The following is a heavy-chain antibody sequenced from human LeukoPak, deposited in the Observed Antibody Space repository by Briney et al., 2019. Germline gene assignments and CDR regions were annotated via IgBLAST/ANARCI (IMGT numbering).Heavy chain of an antibody. CDR2: IKQDGSEK. CDR1: GFTSSSYW. J-gene: IGHJ4*02. CDR3: AREIQLYGAGSYSNDY. D-gene: IGHD3-10*01. V-gene: IGHV3-7*01. Sequence: GGSLRLSCAASGFTSSSYWMSWVRQAPGKGLEWVANIKQDGSEKYYVDSVKGRFTISRDNAKNSLYLQMNSLRAEDTAVYYCAREIQLYGAGSYSNDYWGQGTLVTVSS.